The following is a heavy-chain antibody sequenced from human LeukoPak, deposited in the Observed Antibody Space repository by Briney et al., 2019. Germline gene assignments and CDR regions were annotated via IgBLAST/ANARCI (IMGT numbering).Heavy chain of an antibody. Sequence: GGSLRLSCEVSGFTVSGNYMSWVRQAPGKGLDWVSIIYSGGNTYYADSVKGRFTISRDNSKNTLYLQMNILRAEDTAVYYCASPSSGQSFDIWGHGTMVTVSS. CDR2: IYSGGNT. V-gene: IGHV3-53*01. CDR1: GFTVSGNY. D-gene: IGHD6-19*01. CDR3: ASPSSGQSFDI. J-gene: IGHJ3*02.